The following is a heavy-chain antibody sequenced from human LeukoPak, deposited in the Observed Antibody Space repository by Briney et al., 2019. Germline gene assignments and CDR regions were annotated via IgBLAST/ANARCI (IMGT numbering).Heavy chain of an antibody. CDR1: GYTFTGYY. CDR3: ARGFMGGYYGSGSCPRFDY. Sequence: ASVKVSCKASGYTFTGYYMHWVRQAPGQGLEWMGWINPNSGGTNYAQKFQGRVTMTRDTSISTAYMELSRLRSDDTAVYYCARGFMGGYYGSGSCPRFDYWGQGTLVTVSS. V-gene: IGHV1-2*02. D-gene: IGHD3-10*01. J-gene: IGHJ4*02. CDR2: INPNSGGT.